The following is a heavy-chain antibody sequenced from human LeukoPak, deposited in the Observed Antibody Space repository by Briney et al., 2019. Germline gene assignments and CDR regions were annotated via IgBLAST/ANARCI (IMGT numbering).Heavy chain of an antibody. CDR1: GFTFSSYA. Sequence: GRSLRLSCAASGFTFSSYAMHWVRQAPGKGLEWVAVISYDGSNKYYADSVKGRFTISRDNSKNTLYLQMNSLRAEDTAVYYCARDQVVVPAAYFDYWGQGTLVTVSS. CDR3: ARDQVVVPAAYFDY. J-gene: IGHJ4*02. D-gene: IGHD2-2*01. V-gene: IGHV3-30-3*01. CDR2: ISYDGSNK.